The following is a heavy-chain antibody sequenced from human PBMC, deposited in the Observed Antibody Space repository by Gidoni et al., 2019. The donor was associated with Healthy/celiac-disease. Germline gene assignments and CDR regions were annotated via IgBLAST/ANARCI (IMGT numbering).Heavy chain of an antibody. CDR2: IWYDGSNK. CDR3: ARGVEVRGVIPLFFDY. V-gene: IGHV3-33*01. D-gene: IGHD3-10*01. CDR1: GCTFSSYG. Sequence: QVQLVESGGGVVQPGRSLRLSWAASGCTFSSYGMHWVRQAPGKGLEWVAVIWYDGSNKYDADSVKGRFTISRDNSKNTLYLQMNSLRAEDTAVYYCARGVEVRGVIPLFFDYWGQGTLVTVSS. J-gene: IGHJ4*02.